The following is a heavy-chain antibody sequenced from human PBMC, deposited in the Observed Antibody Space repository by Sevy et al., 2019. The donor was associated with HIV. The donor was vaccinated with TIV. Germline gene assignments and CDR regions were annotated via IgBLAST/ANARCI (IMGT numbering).Heavy chain of an antibody. J-gene: IGHJ4*02. CDR3: ASPLYGSGSYCPNDY. CDR1: GFTFSSYA. Sequence: GGSLRLSCAASGFTFSSYAMSWVRQAPGKGLEWVSAISGSGGSTYYANSVKGRFIISRDNSKNTLYLQMNSLRAEDTAVYYCASPLYGSGSYCPNDYWGQGTLVTVSS. V-gene: IGHV3-23*01. D-gene: IGHD3-10*01. CDR2: ISGSGGST.